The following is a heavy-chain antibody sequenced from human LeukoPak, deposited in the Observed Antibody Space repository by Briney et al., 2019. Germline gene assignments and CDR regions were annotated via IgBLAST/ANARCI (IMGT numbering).Heavy chain of an antibody. CDR1: GFTFDDYG. J-gene: IGHJ6*03. CDR2: INWNGGST. V-gene: IGHV3-20*01. CDR3: AREGGSYYGSGSYYYMDV. D-gene: IGHD3-10*01. Sequence: PGGSLRLSCAASGFTFDDYGMSWVRQAPGKGLEWVSGINWNGGSTGYADSVKGRFTISRDNAKNSLYLQMNSLRAEDTALYHRAREGGSYYGSGSYYYMDVWGKGTTVTVSS.